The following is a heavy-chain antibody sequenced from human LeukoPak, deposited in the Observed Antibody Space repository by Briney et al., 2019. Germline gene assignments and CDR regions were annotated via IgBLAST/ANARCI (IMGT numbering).Heavy chain of an antibody. CDR1: GFGFSTYG. V-gene: IGHV3-33*06. Sequence: GKSLRLSCAASGFGFSTYGIHWVRQAPGKGLEWVAVMWYDGSKDYYADSVKGRFTISRDTSKNTLYLQMNNLRAEDTAVYYCAKDRETYEYTFDYWGQGTLVTVSS. CDR2: MWYDGSKD. J-gene: IGHJ4*02. D-gene: IGHD3-16*01. CDR3: AKDRETYEYTFDY.